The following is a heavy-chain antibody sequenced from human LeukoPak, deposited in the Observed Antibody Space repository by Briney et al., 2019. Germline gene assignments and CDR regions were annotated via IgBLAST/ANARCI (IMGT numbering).Heavy chain of an antibody. V-gene: IGHV4-39*07. D-gene: IGHD1-26*01. CDR1: DGSISSDTYY. J-gene: IGHJ4*02. CDR2: IYSGGNA. Sequence: NSSETLSLTCSVSDGSISSDTYYWGWIRQPPGKGLEWIASIYSGGNAFYNPSLKSRVTISIDTSKKQFSLKLTSVTAGDTAVYYCARDQRSLFDVWGQGSLVIVSS. CDR3: ARDQRSLFDV.